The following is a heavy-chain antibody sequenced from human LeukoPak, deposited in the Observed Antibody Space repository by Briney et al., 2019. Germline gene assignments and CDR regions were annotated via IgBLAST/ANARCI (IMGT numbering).Heavy chain of an antibody. V-gene: IGHV1-2*02. CDR3: ARDRRYDSSGLDY. D-gene: IGHD3-22*01. CDR1: GYTFTVYY. Sequence: ASVKVSCKASGYTFTVYYMHWVRQAPGQGLEWMGWINPNSGGTNYAQKFQGRVPMTRDTSISTAYMELSRLRSDDTAVYYCARDRRYDSSGLDYWGQGTLVTVSS. J-gene: IGHJ4*02. CDR2: INPNSGGT.